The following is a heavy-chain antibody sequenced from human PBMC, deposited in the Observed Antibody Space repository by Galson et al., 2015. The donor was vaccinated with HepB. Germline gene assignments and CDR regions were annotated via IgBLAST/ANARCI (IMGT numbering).Heavy chain of an antibody. CDR1: GFTFSSYA. CDR2: ISYDGSNK. J-gene: IGHJ5*02. Sequence: SLRLSCAASGFTFSSYAMHWVRQAPGKGLEWVAVISYDGSNKYYADSVKGRFTISRDNSKNTLYLQMNSLRAEDTAVYYCAREDGGEGIAVAGDNWFDPWGQGTLVTVSS. D-gene: IGHD6-19*01. CDR3: AREDGGEGIAVAGDNWFDP. V-gene: IGHV3-30-3*01.